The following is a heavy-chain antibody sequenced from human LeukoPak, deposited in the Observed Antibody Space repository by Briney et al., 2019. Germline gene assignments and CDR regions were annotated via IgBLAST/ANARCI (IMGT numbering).Heavy chain of an antibody. CDR2: FYTRGSN. CDR1: GGSFSSYY. D-gene: IGHD1-26*01. Sequence: WEPLTLPCSVSGGSFSSYYWSWIPQSAGKALEWIGRFYTRGSNNYKPPLNSRGTMSLHTSKNQYPLMLRSVTAADPAVDHCAVYSGNYFDAVD. V-gene: IGHV4-4*07. CDR3: AVYSGNYFDAVD. J-gene: IGHJ3*01.